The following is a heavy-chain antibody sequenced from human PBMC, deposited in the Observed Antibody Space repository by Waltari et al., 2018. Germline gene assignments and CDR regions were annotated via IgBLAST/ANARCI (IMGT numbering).Heavy chain of an antibody. J-gene: IGHJ5*02. Sequence: QLHLQESGPGLVKPWETLSLTSSVSNGSISNPYWRWIRQTPGQGLQWMGYIYYSGTASYNPSLKSRLTISVDTWKNQFSLKLTSVTAADTGVYYCARGGGPYEFWRGYSLWFDTWGQGTLVTVSS. V-gene: IGHV4-59*11. CDR1: NGSISNPY. D-gene: IGHD2-21*01. CDR2: IYYSGTA. CDR3: ARGGGPYEFWRGYSLWFDT.